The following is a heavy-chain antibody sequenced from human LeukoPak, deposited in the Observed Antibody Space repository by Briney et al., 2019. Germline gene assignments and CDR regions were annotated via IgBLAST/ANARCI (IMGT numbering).Heavy chain of an antibody. CDR3: AGDDRSYSFDY. CDR2: IHYTGTI. V-gene: IGHV4-39*07. D-gene: IGHD1-26*01. J-gene: IGHJ4*02. CDR1: GGSIIRSTYY. Sequence: SETLSLTCTVSGGSIIRSTYYWGGIRQPPGKGLEWIGTIHYTGTIYNNPSLKSRVTISVDTSKNQFSLKLSSVTAADTAVYYCAGDDRSYSFDYWGQGTLVTVSS.